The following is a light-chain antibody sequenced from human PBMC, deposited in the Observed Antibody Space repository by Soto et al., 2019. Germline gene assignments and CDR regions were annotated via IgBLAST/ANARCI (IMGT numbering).Light chain of an antibody. CDR2: KNN. CDR1: SSNIGSNT. V-gene: IGLV1-44*01. Sequence: QLVLTQPPSASGTPGQRVTISCSGSSSNIGSNTVNWYQQLPGTVPKFLIYKNNQRPSGVPDRFSGSKSGTSASLAISGLQSEDEADYYCAAWDDSLNGVLFGGGTKLTVL. J-gene: IGLJ2*01. CDR3: AAWDDSLNGVL.